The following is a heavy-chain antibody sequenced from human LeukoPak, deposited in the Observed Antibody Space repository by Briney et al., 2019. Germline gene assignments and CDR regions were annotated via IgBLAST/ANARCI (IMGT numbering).Heavy chain of an antibody. CDR1: GFTFDDYA. Sequence: GGSLRLSCAASGFTFDDYAMHWVRQAPGKGLEWVSLISWDGGSTYYADSVKGRFTISRDNSKNSLYLQMNSLRAENTALYYCAKARKYSSIWYGGYYMDVWGKGTTVTVSS. V-gene: IGHV3-43D*03. CDR3: AKARKYSSIWYGGYYMDV. J-gene: IGHJ6*03. D-gene: IGHD6-13*01. CDR2: ISWDGGST.